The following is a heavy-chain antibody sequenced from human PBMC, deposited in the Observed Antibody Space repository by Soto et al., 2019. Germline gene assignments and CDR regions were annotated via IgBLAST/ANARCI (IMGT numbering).Heavy chain of an antibody. CDR3: ARGGLYSGYDLGFDY. J-gene: IGHJ4*02. Sequence: SETLSLTCAVYGGSFSGYYWSWIRQPPGKGLEWIGEINHSGSTNYNPSLKSRVTISVDTSKNQFSLKLSSVTAADTAVYYCARGGLYSGYDLGFDYWGQGTLVTVSS. D-gene: IGHD5-12*01. CDR2: INHSGST. V-gene: IGHV4-34*01. CDR1: GGSFSGYY.